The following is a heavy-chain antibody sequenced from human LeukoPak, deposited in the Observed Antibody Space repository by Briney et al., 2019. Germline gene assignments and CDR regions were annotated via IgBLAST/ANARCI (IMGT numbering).Heavy chain of an antibody. D-gene: IGHD6-19*01. CDR3: ARGEGVIAVTSLLFDY. Sequence: ASVKVSFKASGYTFTDYYIHWVRQAPGRELEWMGWINPNSGATDFAQNFQGRVTMARDTSISTAYMELSSLRSDDTAVYYCARGEGVIAVTSLLFDYWGQGALVTVSS. J-gene: IGHJ4*02. V-gene: IGHV1-2*02. CDR1: GYTFTDYY. CDR2: INPNSGAT.